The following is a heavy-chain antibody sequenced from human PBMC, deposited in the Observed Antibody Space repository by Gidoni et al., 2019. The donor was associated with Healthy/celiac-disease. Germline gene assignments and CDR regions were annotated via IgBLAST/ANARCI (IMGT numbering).Heavy chain of an antibody. J-gene: IGHJ2*01. CDR3: TTHPGEWLWYFDL. CDR2: IKRKTDGGTT. V-gene: IGHV3-15*01. Sequence: EVQLVESGRGLVKPGGSLRLSCAASGFTSSNAWMSWARQAPGKGLEWVGRIKRKTDGGTTDYAAPVKGRFTISRDDSKNTLYLQMNSLKTEDTAVYYCTTHPGEWLWYFDLWGRGTLVTVSS. D-gene: IGHD2-8*01. CDR1: GFTSSNAW.